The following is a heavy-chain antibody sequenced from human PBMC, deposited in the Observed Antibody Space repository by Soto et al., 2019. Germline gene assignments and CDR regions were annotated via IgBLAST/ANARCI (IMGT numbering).Heavy chain of an antibody. CDR1: GFTFGSYA. J-gene: IGHJ6*02. CDR3: ARDYYGMDV. Sequence: GGSLRLSCAASGFTFGSYAMSWVRQAPGKGLEWVSAISGGVGSTYYADSVKGRFTISRDNSKNTLYLQMNSLRAEDTAVYYCARDYYGMDVWGQGTTVTVSS. CDR2: ISGGVGST. V-gene: IGHV3-23*01.